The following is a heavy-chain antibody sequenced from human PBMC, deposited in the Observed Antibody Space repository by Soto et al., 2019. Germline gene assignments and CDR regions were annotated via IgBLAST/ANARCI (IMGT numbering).Heavy chain of an antibody. D-gene: IGHD3-10*01. J-gene: IGHJ4*02. CDR1: GFTFRSYD. Sequence: EVQVLESGGGLVQPGGSLRLSCAASGFTFRSYDMSWVRQAPGKGLEWVSSISSSSSYIYYTDSVKGRFTISRDNAKNSLYLQMDSLRAEDTAVYYCASLSRFALDYWGQGTLVTVSS. V-gene: IGHV3-21*01. CDR2: ISSSSSYI. CDR3: ASLSRFALDY.